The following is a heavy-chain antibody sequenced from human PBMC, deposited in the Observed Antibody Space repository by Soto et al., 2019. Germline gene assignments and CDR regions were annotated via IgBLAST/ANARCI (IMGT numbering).Heavy chain of an antibody. CDR3: AKVLRYFDWGGWFDP. V-gene: IGHV1-24*01. J-gene: IGHJ5*02. D-gene: IGHD3-9*01. CDR2: FDPEDGET. CDR1: GYTLTELS. Sequence: ASVKVSCKVSGYTLTELSMHWVRQAPGKGLEWMGGFDPEDGETIYAQKFQGRVTMTEDTSTDTAYMGLSSLRSEDTAGYYCAKVLRYFDWGGWFDPWGQGTLVTVSS.